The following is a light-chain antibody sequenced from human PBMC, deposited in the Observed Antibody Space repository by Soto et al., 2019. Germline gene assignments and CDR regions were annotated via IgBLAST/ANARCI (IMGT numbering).Light chain of an antibody. J-gene: IGKJ5*01. CDR3: QQYGSSPT. Sequence: EIVLTQSPGTLSLSPVERATLSCMASQSVSSSYLAWYQQKPGQAPRLLIYGASSRATGIPDRFSGSGSGTDFTLTISRLEPEDFAVYYCQQYGSSPTFGQGTQLEIK. CDR2: GAS. CDR1: QSVSSSY. V-gene: IGKV3-20*01.